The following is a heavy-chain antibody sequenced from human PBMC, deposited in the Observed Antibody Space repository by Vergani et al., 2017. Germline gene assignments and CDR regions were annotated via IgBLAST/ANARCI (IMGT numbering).Heavy chain of an antibody. V-gene: IGHV1-69*01. D-gene: IGHD6-6*01. J-gene: IGHJ6*03. CDR3: ARGIAARPGYYYYYMAV. Sequence: QVQLVQSGAEVKKPGSSVKVSCKASGGTFSSYAISWVRQAPGQGLEWMGGIIPIFGTANYAQKFQGRVTITADESTSTAYMELSSLRSEDTAVYYCARGIAARPGYYYYYMAVWGKGTTVTVSS. CDR1: GGTFSSYA. CDR2: IIPIFGTA.